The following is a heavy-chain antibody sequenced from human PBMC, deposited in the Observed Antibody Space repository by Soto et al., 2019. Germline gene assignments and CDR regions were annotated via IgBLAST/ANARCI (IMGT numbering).Heavy chain of an antibody. V-gene: IGHV4-39*01. CDR2: IYYSGST. D-gene: IGHD7-27*01. CDR3: ARSSWGRFFDL. CDR1: GGSISSSSYY. J-gene: IGHJ2*01. Sequence: QLQLQESGPGLVKPSETLSLTCTVSGGSISSSSYYWGWIRQPPGKGLEWIGTIYYSGSTYYNPSLKGRVTMSVDTSKNQFSLKLSSVTAADTAVYYCARSSWGRFFDLWGRGTLVTVSS.